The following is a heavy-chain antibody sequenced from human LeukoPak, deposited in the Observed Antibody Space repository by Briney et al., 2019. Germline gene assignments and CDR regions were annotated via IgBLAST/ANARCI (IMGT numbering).Heavy chain of an antibody. CDR3: AREGGLGYCSGGSCYPTGADY. D-gene: IGHD2-15*01. J-gene: IGHJ4*02. CDR2: VNPASGGT. CDR1: GYTFIAYY. V-gene: IGHV1-2*02. Sequence: GASVKVSCKASGYTFIAYYMHWVRQAPGQGLEWMGWVNPASGGTNYAQKFQGRVTMTRDTSISTAYMELSRLRSDDTAVYYCAREGGLGYCSGGSCYPTGADYWGQGTLVTVSS.